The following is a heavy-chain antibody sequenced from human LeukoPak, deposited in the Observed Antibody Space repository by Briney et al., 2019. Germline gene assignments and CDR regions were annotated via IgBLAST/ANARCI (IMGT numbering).Heavy chain of an antibody. V-gene: IGHV1-18*01. Sequence: ASVKVSCKASGYTFTSYGISWVRQAPGQGLEWMGWISAYNGNTNYAQKLQGRVTMTTDTSTSTAYMELRSLRSDDTAVYYCARDEVWVRGVIDSPKYYYYYYYMDVWSKGTTVTVSS. CDR2: ISAYNGNT. D-gene: IGHD3-10*01. CDR3: ARDEVWVRGVIDSPKYYYYYYYMDV. J-gene: IGHJ6*03. CDR1: GYTFTSYG.